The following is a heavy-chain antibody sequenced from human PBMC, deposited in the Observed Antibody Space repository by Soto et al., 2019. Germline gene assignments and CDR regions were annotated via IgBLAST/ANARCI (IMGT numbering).Heavy chain of an antibody. CDR1: CGSISTSRSY. D-gene: IGHD2-21*01. CDR3: ARQPTTGDTDLWFYP. V-gene: IGHV4-39*01. J-gene: IGHJ5*02. Sequence: QLQLLESGPGLVKASETLSLTCNVSCGSISTSRSYWAWIRQPPGQGQEWLSNIFYSGSTYYNPSRASRVTVYVDTSKNEFSLKLRSVTAADTAVYYCARQPTTGDTDLWFYPWGQGTLVTVSS. CDR2: IFYSGST.